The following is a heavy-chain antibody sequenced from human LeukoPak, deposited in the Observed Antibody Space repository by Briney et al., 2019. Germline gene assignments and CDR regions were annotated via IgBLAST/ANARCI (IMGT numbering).Heavy chain of an antibody. Sequence: ASVKVSCKASEYTFTDYAINWVRQAPGQRLEWMGWINAGNGNTKYSQKFQGRVTITRDTSASTAYMELSSLTSEDTAVYYCARDVGEEQFCCGMDVWGQGTTVTVSS. D-gene: IGHD3-3*02. V-gene: IGHV1-3*01. CDR3: ARDVGEEQFCCGMDV. J-gene: IGHJ6*02. CDR2: INAGNGNT. CDR1: EYTFTDYA.